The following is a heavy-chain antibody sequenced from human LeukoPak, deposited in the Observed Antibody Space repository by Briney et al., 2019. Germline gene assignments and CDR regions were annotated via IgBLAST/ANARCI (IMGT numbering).Heavy chain of an antibody. CDR2: ISCNSGSI. V-gene: IGHV3-9*03. D-gene: IGHD2-2*02. Sequence: PGGSLRLSCAASGFTFDDYAMHWVRQAPGKGLEWVSGISCNSGSIGYADSVKGRFTISRDNAKNSLYLQMNSLRAEDMAIYYCASLGCSSTSCDNYWGQGTLVTVS. CDR1: GFTFDDYA. J-gene: IGHJ4*02. CDR3: ASLGCSSTSCDNY.